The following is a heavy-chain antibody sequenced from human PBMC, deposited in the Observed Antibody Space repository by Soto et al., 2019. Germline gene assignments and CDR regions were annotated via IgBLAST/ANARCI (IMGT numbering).Heavy chain of an antibody. CDR1: GYTFTSYG. J-gene: IGHJ4*02. Sequence: QVQLVQSGAEVKKPGASVKVSCKASGYTFTSYGISWVRQAPGQGREWMGGISAYNGNTTYAQKLQGRVTMTTDTSTSTRYRELRSLRSDDTAVSYCAREAAAGTLDYWGQGTRVTVSS. CDR2: ISAYNGNT. V-gene: IGHV1-18*01. D-gene: IGHD6-13*01. CDR3: AREAAAGTLDY.